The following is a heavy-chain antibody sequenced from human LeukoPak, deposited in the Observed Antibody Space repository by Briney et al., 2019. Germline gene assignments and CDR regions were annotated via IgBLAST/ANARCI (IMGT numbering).Heavy chain of an antibody. CDR3: ERDHNYAFDN. CDR2: IGIESGNT. V-gene: IGHV3-48*04. Sequence: GGSLRLSCTASGFPFIDYSMNWVRQAPGKGLEWISYIGIESGNTNYADSVKGRFTMSADNAKNSLYLQMNSLRVEDTAVYYCERDHNYAFDNWGQGTLVSVSS. CDR1: GFPFIDYS. D-gene: IGHD1-1*01. J-gene: IGHJ4*02.